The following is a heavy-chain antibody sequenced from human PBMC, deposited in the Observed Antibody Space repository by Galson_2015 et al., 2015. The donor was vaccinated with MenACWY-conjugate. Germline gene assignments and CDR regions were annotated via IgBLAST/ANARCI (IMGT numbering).Heavy chain of an antibody. CDR2: IKSKSYDETT. D-gene: IGHD1-7*01. CDR3: TRENDWNFWD. Sequence: SLRLSCAASGFNFNNAWMSWVRRAPGQGLEWIARIKSKSYDETTEYAAPVEGRFTISRDDSRNTLSLQMNSLKTEDTAVYYRTRENDWNFWDWGQGTLVTVSS. CDR1: GFNFNNAW. V-gene: IGHV3-15*01. J-gene: IGHJ4*02.